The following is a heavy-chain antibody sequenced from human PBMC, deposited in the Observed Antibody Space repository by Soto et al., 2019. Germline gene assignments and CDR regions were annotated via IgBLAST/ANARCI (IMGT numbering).Heavy chain of an antibody. Sequence: PSETLSLTCAVSSGSISSSNWWSWVRQPPGKGLEWIGEIYHSGSTNYNPSLKSRVTISVDKSKNQFSLKLSSVTAADTAVYYCARQYCTNGVCYTGYDYWGQGTLVTVSS. CDR1: SGSISSSNW. D-gene: IGHD2-8*01. CDR3: ARQYCTNGVCYTGYDY. J-gene: IGHJ4*02. V-gene: IGHV4-4*02. CDR2: IYHSGST.